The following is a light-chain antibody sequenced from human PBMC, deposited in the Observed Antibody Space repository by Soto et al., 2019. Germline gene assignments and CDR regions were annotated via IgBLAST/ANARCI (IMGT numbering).Light chain of an antibody. V-gene: IGKV3-20*01. CDR2: GTS. CDR3: QQYGSSPRT. Sequence: EIVLPQSPGTLSLSPGGRATLSCRASQNVGSRYLAWYQQKPGQAPRLLIYGTSNRATGIPERFSGSESGTDFSLTISSLEPGDLAVYYCQQYGSSPRTFGQGTKVEIK. CDR1: QNVGSRY. J-gene: IGKJ1*01.